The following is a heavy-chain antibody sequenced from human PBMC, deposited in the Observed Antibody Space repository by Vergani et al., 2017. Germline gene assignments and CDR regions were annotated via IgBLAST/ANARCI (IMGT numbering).Heavy chain of an antibody. CDR1: GFTFTSYH. Sequence: QVQLVQSGAEVKKPGASVRVSCKASGFTFTSYHIHWVRQAPGQGLDWLGRIDLNSVDTRYSQRFQDRVTITMDTSINTAYMEMTRLRPDDTAIYYCARVIVDCSRTNCFADHWGQGTLVTVSS. CDR2: IDLNSVDT. D-gene: IGHD2-2*01. J-gene: IGHJ4*02. V-gene: IGHV1-2*06. CDR3: ARVIVDCSRTNCFADH.